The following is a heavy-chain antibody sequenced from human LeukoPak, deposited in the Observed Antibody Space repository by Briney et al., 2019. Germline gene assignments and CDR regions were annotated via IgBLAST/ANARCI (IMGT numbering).Heavy chain of an antibody. Sequence: SETLSLTCSVSGGSISSYYWSWIRQPAGKGLEWIGRIYTSGSTNYNASLKTRVSMSVDTSKNQFSLKLSSVTAADTAVFYCARENSGSYREFDYWGQGTLVTVSS. CDR1: GGSISSYY. CDR2: IYTSGST. J-gene: IGHJ4*02. D-gene: IGHD1-26*01. CDR3: ARENSGSYREFDY. V-gene: IGHV4-4*07.